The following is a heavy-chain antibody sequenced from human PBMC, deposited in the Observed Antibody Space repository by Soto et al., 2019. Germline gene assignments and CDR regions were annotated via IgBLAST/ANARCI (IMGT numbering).Heavy chain of an antibody. CDR3: ARVMCGDCSSYYYYSMDV. D-gene: IGHD2-21*02. CDR1: GFTFGTFT. J-gene: IGHJ6*02. V-gene: IGHV3-21*01. Sequence: EVQLVESGGGLVKPGGSLRLSCAASGFTFGTFTMSWVRQAPGKGLEGVSSIGTTSTYIYYADSVRGRFTISRDNAKNSLYLQMNSLRAEDTAVYFCARVMCGDCSSYYYYSMDVWGQGTTVTVSS. CDR2: IGTTSTYI.